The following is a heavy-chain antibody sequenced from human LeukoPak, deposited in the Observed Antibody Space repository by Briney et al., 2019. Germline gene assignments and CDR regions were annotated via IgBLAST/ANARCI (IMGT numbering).Heavy chain of an antibody. CDR1: GFTVHSNY. CDR3: AKDYRAHPLRPNWLDP. CDR2: IDRSGVT. Sequence: GGSLRLSCAASGFTVHSNYMSWIRQAPGKGLEWVSVIDRSGVTHYADSVKGRFTISRDNSKSMLYLQMNSLRVEDTGMYYCAKDYRAHPLRPNWLDPWGQGTLVTVSS. D-gene: IGHD1-26*01. V-gene: IGHV3-53*01. J-gene: IGHJ5*02.